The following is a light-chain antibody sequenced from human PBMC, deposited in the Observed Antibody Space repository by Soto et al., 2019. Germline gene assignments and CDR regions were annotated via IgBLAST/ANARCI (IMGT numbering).Light chain of an antibody. Sequence: DIPMTQSPSTLSASVGDRVTITCRASQTITNWLAWYQLKPGKAPKLLIYKASSLESGVPSRFSGSGSGTEFTLTISSLQPDDFATYYCQHYNGYSGTFGQGTKLEIK. CDR3: QHYNGYSGT. J-gene: IGKJ2*01. CDR1: QTITNW. V-gene: IGKV1-5*03. CDR2: KAS.